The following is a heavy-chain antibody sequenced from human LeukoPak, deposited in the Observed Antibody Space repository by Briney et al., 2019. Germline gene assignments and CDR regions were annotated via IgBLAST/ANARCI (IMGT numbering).Heavy chain of an antibody. V-gene: IGHV4-34*01. CDR1: GGSFSGYY. Sequence: SETLSLTCAVYGGSFSGYYWSWIRQPPGKGLEWIGEINHSGSTNYNPSLRSRVTISVDTSKNQFSLKLSSVTAADTAVYYCARGRDFWSRDFDYWGQGTLVTVSS. CDR3: ARGRDFWSRDFDY. D-gene: IGHD3-3*01. CDR2: INHSGST. J-gene: IGHJ4*02.